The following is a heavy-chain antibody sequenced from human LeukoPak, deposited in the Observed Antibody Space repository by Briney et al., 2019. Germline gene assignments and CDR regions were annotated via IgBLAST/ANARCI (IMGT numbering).Heavy chain of an antibody. Sequence: SETLSLTCAVYGGSFSGYYWSWIRQPPGKGLEWIGEINHSGSTNYNPSLKSRVTISVDTSKNQFSLKLSSVTAADTAVYYCARATYNGGPSWFDPWGQGTLVTVSS. J-gene: IGHJ5*02. CDR3: ARATYNGGPSWFDP. CDR1: GGSFSGYY. CDR2: INHSGST. V-gene: IGHV4-34*01. D-gene: IGHD2-8*01.